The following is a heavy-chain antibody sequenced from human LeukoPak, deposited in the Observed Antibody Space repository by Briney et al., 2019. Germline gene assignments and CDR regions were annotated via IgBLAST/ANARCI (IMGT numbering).Heavy chain of an antibody. CDR3: ARDGLGQWFGELSGGRWFDP. Sequence: QSGGSLRLSCAASGFTFSSYWMHWVRQAPGKGLVWVSRINSDGSSTSYADSVKGRFTISRDNAKNTLYLQMNSLRAEDTAVYYCARDGLGQWFGELSGGRWFDPWGQGTLVTVSS. D-gene: IGHD3-10*01. J-gene: IGHJ5*02. CDR2: INSDGSST. V-gene: IGHV3-74*01. CDR1: GFTFSSYW.